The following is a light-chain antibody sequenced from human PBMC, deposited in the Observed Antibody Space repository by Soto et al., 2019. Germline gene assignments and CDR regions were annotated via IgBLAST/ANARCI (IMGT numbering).Light chain of an antibody. CDR2: GAS. J-gene: IGKJ1*01. CDR3: QQYNNWRGT. Sequence: EIVMTQSPATLSVSPGERATLSCRASQSVSSNLAWYQQKPGQAPRLLIYGASTRATGIPARFSGSGSGTEFTLTISSLQSEDFAVYYCQQYNNWRGTFGQGTKV. V-gene: IGKV3-15*01. CDR1: QSVSSN.